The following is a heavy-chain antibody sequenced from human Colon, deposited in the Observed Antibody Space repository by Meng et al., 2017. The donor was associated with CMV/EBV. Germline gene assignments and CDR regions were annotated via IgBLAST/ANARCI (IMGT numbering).Heavy chain of an antibody. J-gene: IGHJ4*02. D-gene: IGHD1-26*01. CDR2: ISWDYRGP. CDR3: ARHRGGSLDF. CDR1: GFTFPNYS. V-gene: IGHV3-43D*03. Sequence: GGSLRLSCVASGFTFPNYSMFWARQRPGKGLEWVALISWDYRGPYYADAVKGRFTVSRDESKNTVYLQMNSLRIEDTAIYYCARHRGGSLDFWGPGTLVTVSS.